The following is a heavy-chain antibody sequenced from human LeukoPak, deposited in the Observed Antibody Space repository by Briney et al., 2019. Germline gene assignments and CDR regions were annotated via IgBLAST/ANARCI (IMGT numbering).Heavy chain of an antibody. J-gene: IGHJ6*03. CDR1: GGSINSNNYF. V-gene: IGHV4-39*01. D-gene: IGHD6-6*01. Sequence: SETLSLTCTVSGGSINSNNYFWGWFSQPPGKGLEWIGSISYSGSTYYNPSVQSRVTISEDTSRDQFFLKLTSLTAADTAVFYCARRSSSSGYYYYMDVWGKGTTVTVSS. CDR3: ARRSSSSGYYYYMDV. CDR2: ISYSGST.